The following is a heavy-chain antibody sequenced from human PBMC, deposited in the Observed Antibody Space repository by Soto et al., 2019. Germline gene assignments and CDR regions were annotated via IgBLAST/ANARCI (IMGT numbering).Heavy chain of an antibody. Sequence: ASVKVSCKASGYTFTSYGISWVRQAPGQGLEWMGWISAYNGNTNYAQKLQGRVTMTTDTSTSTAYTELRSLRSDDTAVYYCARAGAVAGTLYDYWGQGTLVTVSS. J-gene: IGHJ4*02. V-gene: IGHV1-18*01. CDR1: GYTFTSYG. CDR2: ISAYNGNT. CDR3: ARAGAVAGTLYDY. D-gene: IGHD6-19*01.